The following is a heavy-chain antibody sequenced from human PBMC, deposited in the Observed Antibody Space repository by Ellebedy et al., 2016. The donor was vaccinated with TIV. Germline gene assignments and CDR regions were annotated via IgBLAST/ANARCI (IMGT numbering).Heavy chain of an antibody. J-gene: IGHJ4*02. V-gene: IGHV3-15*01. D-gene: IGHD3-10*01. CDR3: TTSGGFGDLAFH. Sequence: GGSLRLXXAASGIPFTYAWMAWVRQSPGKGLEWVGRIRSTTVGGTTDYATPVKGRFTISRDDSKNEVFLEMSSLKTDDTAVYYCTTSGGFGDLAFHWGQGIQVTVSS. CDR2: IRSTTVGGTT. CDR1: GIPFTYAW.